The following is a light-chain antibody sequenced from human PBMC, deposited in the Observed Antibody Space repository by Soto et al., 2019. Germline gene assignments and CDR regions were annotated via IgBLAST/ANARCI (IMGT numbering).Light chain of an antibody. V-gene: IGKV3-11*01. Sequence: DSVSTQSPSTLSFTQGERATLSCRASQSVSSYLAWYQQKPGQAPRLLIYDASNRATGIPARFSGSGSGTDFTLTISSLEPEDFAVYYCQQRSNWPCTFGQGTKVDI. CDR2: DAS. CDR1: QSVSSY. CDR3: QQRSNWPCT. J-gene: IGKJ1*01.